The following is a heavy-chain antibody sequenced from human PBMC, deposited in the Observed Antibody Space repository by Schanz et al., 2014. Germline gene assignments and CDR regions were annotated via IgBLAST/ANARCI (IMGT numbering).Heavy chain of an antibody. Sequence: QVQLVQSGAEVKKPGASVKVSCKASGYTFSSYGITWVRQAPGQGLEWMGWINGYNGRTLYAQKFQGRVTMTTDTSTSTVYMAVSMQKSDDTAVYSCAKLSVTGRPHISYWYFDHWGRGTLVTVSS. V-gene: IGHV1-18*01. CDR2: INGYNGRT. D-gene: IGHD6-19*01. J-gene: IGHJ2*01. CDR3: AKLSVTGRPHISYWYFDH. CDR1: GYTFSSYG.